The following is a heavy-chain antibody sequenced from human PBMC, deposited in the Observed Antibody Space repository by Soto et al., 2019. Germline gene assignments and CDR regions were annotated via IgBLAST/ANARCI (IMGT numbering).Heavy chain of an antibody. Sequence: QVQLQQWGAGLLKPSETLSLTCAVYGGSFSGYYWSWIRQPPGKGLESIGEINHSGSTNYNPSLKSRVTISVDTSKNQFSLKLSSVTAADTAVYYCARVPTTSLVGVYYYYYYMDVWGKGTTVTVSS. D-gene: IGHD2-15*01. J-gene: IGHJ6*03. CDR2: INHSGST. V-gene: IGHV4-34*01. CDR3: ARVPTTSLVGVYYYYYYMDV. CDR1: GGSFSGYY.